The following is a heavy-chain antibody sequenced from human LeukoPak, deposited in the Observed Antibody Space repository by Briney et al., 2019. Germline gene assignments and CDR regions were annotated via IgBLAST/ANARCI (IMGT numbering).Heavy chain of an antibody. D-gene: IGHD2-2*02. Sequence: SSETLSLTCIVSGGSISSYYWSWIRQPPGKGLEWIGYIYYTGSTNYNPSLKSRVTISVDTSKNQLSLKLRSVTAADTAVYYCASGTSRYPGYWGQGTLVTVSS. CDR3: ASGTSRYPGY. J-gene: IGHJ4*02. CDR2: IYYTGST. CDR1: GGSISSYY. V-gene: IGHV4-59*08.